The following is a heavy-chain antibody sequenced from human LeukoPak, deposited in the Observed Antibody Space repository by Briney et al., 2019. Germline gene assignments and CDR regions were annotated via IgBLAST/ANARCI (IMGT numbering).Heavy chain of an antibody. CDR3: ARGRFDRSGHSITSFDY. Sequence: SETLSLTCTVSGDSISSGTAYWTWIRQHPGKGLEWIGYIYYSGSAFYNPSLKSRVAISVDTSKNQFSLKVNSVTAADTAVYYCARGRFDRSGHSITSFDYWGQGTLVTVSS. CDR1: GDSISSGTAY. D-gene: IGHD3-22*01. V-gene: IGHV4-31*03. CDR2: IYYSGSA. J-gene: IGHJ4*02.